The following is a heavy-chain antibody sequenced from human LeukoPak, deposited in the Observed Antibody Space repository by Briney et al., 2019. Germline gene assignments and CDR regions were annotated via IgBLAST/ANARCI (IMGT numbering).Heavy chain of an antibody. J-gene: IGHJ4*02. D-gene: IGHD6-19*01. CDR1: GYTFTSYD. CDR2: INPSGDST. CDR3: ARDEGSGWDALDY. V-gene: IGHV1-46*01. Sequence: ASVKVSCKASGYTFTSYDMHWVRQPPGQGLEWKGIINPSGDSTSYAQKFQGRVTMTRDTSTSTVYIELRSLRSDDTAVYYCARDEGSGWDALDYWGQGTLVTVSS.